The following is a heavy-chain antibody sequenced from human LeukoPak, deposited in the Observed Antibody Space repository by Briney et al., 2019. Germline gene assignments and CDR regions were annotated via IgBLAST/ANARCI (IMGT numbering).Heavy chain of an antibody. V-gene: IGHV1-18*01. J-gene: IGHJ3*02. Sequence: GASVKLSCKASGYTFSSYGISWVRQSPGQRLEWRGWFSAYNGNTNYAQKLQGRVTMTTDTSTSTAYMELRSLRSDDTAVYYCARDSWGSYLAFDIWGQGTMVTVSS. D-gene: IGHD1-26*01. CDR1: GYTFSSYG. CDR2: FSAYNGNT. CDR3: ARDSWGSYLAFDI.